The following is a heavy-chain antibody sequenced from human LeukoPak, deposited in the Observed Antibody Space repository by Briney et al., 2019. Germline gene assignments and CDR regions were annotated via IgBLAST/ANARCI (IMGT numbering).Heavy chain of an antibody. V-gene: IGHV1-2*02. CDR3: ARAGHGYRDSSTCWHAFDI. D-gene: IGHD2-2*01. CDR1: GYTFTVYY. J-gene: IGHJ3*02. CDR2: INPNTGAT. Sequence: ASVKVFCKTSGYTFTVYYMYWVRQAPGQGLEWLGWINPNTGATHYAQKFQGRVTMTRDTSISTVYMELSRLRSDDTAVYYCARAGHGYRDSSTCWHAFDIWGQGTFVAISS.